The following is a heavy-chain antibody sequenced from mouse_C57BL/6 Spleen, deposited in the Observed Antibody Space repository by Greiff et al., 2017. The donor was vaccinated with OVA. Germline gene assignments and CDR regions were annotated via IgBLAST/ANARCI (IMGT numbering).Heavy chain of an antibody. Sequence: QVQLQQSGAELARPGASVKLSCKASGYTFTSYGISWVKQRTGQGLEWIGEIYPRSGNTYYNEKFKGKATLTADKSSSTAYMELRSLTSEDSAVYVCARDYDEVHYFDYWGQGTTLTVSS. J-gene: IGHJ2*01. CDR2: IYPRSGNT. V-gene: IGHV1-81*01. CDR1: GYTFTSYG. CDR3: ARDYDEVHYFDY. D-gene: IGHD2-4*01.